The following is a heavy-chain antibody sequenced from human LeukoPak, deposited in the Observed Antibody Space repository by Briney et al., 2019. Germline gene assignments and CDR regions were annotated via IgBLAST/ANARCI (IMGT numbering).Heavy chain of an antibody. CDR3: ARRGSHCSGSSCYGTFDY. CDR2: INPNSGGT. J-gene: IGHJ4*02. Sequence: GASVKVSCKASGYTFTGYYMHWVRQAPGQGLEWMGWINPNSGGTNSAQKFQGRVTMTRDTSISTAYMELSSLRSDDTAVYYCARRGSHCSGSSCYGTFDYWGQGTLVTVSS. D-gene: IGHD2-15*01. CDR1: GYTFTGYY. V-gene: IGHV1-2*02.